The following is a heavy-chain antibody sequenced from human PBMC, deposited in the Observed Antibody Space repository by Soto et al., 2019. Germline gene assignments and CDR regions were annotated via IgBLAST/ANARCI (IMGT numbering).Heavy chain of an antibody. V-gene: IGHV5-51*01. D-gene: IGHD3-10*01. CDR3: ARLKMVRAPLDV. Sequence: ESLKISGKGSGDSFTSYLLVWVRQVPGKGLEWMGIIYPGDSDTRYSPSFQGQVTISADKSISTAYLQWSSMKASDTAMYYCARLKMVRAPLDVWGQGTTVTVSS. J-gene: IGHJ6*02. CDR2: IYPGDSDT. CDR1: GDSFTSYL.